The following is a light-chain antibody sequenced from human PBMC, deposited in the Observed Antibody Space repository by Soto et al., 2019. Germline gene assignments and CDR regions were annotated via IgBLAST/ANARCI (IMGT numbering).Light chain of an antibody. CDR3: MQGTQFPYT. CDR1: QSLVYSDGNTY. V-gene: IGKV2-24*01. J-gene: IGKJ2*01. Sequence: DIVMTQTPLSSPVTLGQPASISCRSSQSLVYSDGNTYLSWLHQRPGQPPRLLIYKISTRFSGVPDRFSGSGATTDFTLKISRVESEDVGVYYCMQGTQFPYTSGQGTRLEIK. CDR2: KIS.